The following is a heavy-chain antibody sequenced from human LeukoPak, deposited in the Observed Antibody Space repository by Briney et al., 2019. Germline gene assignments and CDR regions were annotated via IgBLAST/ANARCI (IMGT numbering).Heavy chain of an antibody. Sequence: GGSLRLSCAASGFTFSSYAMSWVRQAPGKGLEWVSAISGSGGSTYYADSVKGRFTISRDNSKNTLYLQMNSLRAEDTAVYYYANYGDQKWDYYYGMDVWGQGTTVTVSS. CDR1: GFTFSSYA. D-gene: IGHD4-17*01. J-gene: IGHJ6*02. CDR2: ISGSGGST. V-gene: IGHV3-23*01. CDR3: ANYGDQKWDYYYGMDV.